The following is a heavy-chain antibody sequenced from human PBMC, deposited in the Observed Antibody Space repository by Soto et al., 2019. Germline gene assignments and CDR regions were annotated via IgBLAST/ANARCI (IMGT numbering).Heavy chain of an antibody. D-gene: IGHD5-18*01. CDR3: ARDIRGYSRAFDY. CDR1: CGSIISYY. Sequence: SATLSLTCTVSCGSIISYYWTWVRQPPGKGLEWIGYIYYSGSTNYNPSLQSRVTISVDTSKNQFSLKLTSVTAADTAFYYCARDIRGYSRAFDYWGQGTLVTVSS. J-gene: IGHJ4*02. CDR2: IYYSGST. V-gene: IGHV4-59*01.